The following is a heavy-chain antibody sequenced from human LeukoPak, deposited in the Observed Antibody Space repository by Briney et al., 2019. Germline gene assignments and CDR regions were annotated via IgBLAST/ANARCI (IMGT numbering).Heavy chain of an antibody. V-gene: IGHV4-39*01. CDR3: ARHVPSALRVVVVTSDWYFDL. CDR1: GGSIINNHYY. J-gene: IGHJ2*01. Sequence: PSETLSLTCTASGGSIINNHYYWGWIRQPPWKGLEWIGTVFHGGSTYYNPSLESRVTISVDTANNQFSLTLRSVTAADTALYYCARHVPSALRVVVVTSDWYFDLWGRGTLVTVSS. D-gene: IGHD2-21*02. CDR2: VFHGGST.